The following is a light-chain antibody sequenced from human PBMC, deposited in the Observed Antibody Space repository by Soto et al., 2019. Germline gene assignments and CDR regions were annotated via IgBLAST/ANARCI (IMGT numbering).Light chain of an antibody. Sequence: GDRVTITCRATQDISSYLAWYQQKPGKVPELLIYAASTLQSGVPSRFSGSGSGTDFTLTISSLQPEDVATYYCQNYDSALGTFGQGTKVDIK. CDR2: AAS. CDR3: QNYDSALGT. J-gene: IGKJ1*01. CDR1: QDISSY. V-gene: IGKV1-27*01.